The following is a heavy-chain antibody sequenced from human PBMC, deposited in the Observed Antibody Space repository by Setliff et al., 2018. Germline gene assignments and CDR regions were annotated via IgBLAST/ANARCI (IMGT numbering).Heavy chain of an antibody. J-gene: IGHJ6*02. V-gene: IGHV1-18*01. CDR1: GYSFSDSA. Sequence: ASVKVSCKASGYSFSDSAVNWVRQAPGQGLEWVGWISAYSGNAYYAQKLQDRVTLTTDTSTNTVFMELRSLRSDDTDMFYCARVVYYASGSSLSYGMDVWGQGTAVTVSS. CDR2: ISAYSGNA. CDR3: ARVVYYASGSSLSYGMDV. D-gene: IGHD3-10*01.